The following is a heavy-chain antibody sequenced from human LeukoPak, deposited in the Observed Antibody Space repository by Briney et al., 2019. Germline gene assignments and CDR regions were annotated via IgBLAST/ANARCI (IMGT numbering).Heavy chain of an antibody. CDR1: GYTFTGYY. V-gene: IGHV1-2*02. CDR2: INPNSGGT. D-gene: IGHD6-19*01. CDR3: ARDLGYSSGWPDY. J-gene: IGHJ4*02. Sequence: ASVKVSCKASGYTFTGYYMHWVRQTPGQGLEWMGWINPNSGGTSYAQKFQGRVTMTRDTSISTAYMELSRLRSDDTAVYYCARDLGYSSGWPDYWGQGTLVTVSS.